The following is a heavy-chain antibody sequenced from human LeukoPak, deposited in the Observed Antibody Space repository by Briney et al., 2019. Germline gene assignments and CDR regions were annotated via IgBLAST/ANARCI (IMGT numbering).Heavy chain of an antibody. V-gene: IGHV4-34*01. Sequence: SPSETLSLTCAVYGGSFSGYYWSWIRQPPGKGLEWIGEINHSGSTNYNPSLKSRVTISVDTSKNQFSLKLSSVTAADTAVYYCARGTYYYDSSGYSKTYFDYWGQGTLVTVSS. CDR2: INHSGST. CDR1: GGSFSGYY. J-gene: IGHJ4*02. CDR3: ARGTYYYDSSGYSKTYFDY. D-gene: IGHD3-22*01.